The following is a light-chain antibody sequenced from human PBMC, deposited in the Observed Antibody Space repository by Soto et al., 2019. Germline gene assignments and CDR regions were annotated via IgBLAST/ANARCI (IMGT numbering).Light chain of an antibody. CDR3: KQYNSYWT. CDR2: DAS. V-gene: IGKV1-5*01. Sequence: DIQMTPSPSTLSASVVDRVTITCRASQSISSWLAWYQQKPGKAPKLLIYDASSLESGVPSRFSGSGSGTEFTLTISSLQPDDFATYYCKQYNSYWTCGQGTKVDIK. CDR1: QSISSW. J-gene: IGKJ1*01.